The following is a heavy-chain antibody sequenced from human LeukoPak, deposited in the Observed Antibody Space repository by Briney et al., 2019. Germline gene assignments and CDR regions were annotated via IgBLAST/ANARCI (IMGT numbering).Heavy chain of an antibody. CDR1: GGSISSYY. V-gene: IGHV4-59*01. J-gene: IGHJ4*02. Sequence: PSETLSLTCTVSGGSISSYYWSWIRQPPGKGLEWIGYIYYSGSTNYNPSLKSRVTISVDTSKNQFSLKLSSVTAADTAVYYCARSLLYYDSSGPQAYFDYWGQGTLVTVSS. CDR3: ARSLLYYDSSGPQAYFDY. D-gene: IGHD3-22*01. CDR2: IYYSGST.